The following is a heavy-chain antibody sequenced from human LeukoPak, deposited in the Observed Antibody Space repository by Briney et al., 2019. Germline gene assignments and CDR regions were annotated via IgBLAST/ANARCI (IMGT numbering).Heavy chain of an antibody. CDR3: ARDTGFIGYRSSTSCYPPYYFDY. J-gene: IGHJ4*02. CDR2: INPNSGGT. D-gene: IGHD2-2*01. Sequence: ASVKVSCKASGYTFTGYYMHWVRQAPGQGLEWMGWINPNSGGTNYAQKFQGRVTMTRDTSISTAYMELSRLRSDDTAVYYCARDTGFIGYRSSTSCYPPYYFDYWGQGTLVTVSS. V-gene: IGHV1-2*02. CDR1: GYTFTGYY.